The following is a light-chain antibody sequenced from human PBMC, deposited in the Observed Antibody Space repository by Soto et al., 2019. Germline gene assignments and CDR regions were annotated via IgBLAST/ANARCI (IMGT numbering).Light chain of an antibody. J-gene: IGKJ5*01. V-gene: IGKV4-1*01. CDR1: QSVLYSSNNKNY. CDR3: QQYSDWPPWT. CDR2: WAS. Sequence: DIVMTQSPDSLAVSLGERATINCKSGQSVLYSSNNKNYLAWYQQKPGQPPKLLIYWASTRESGVPDRFSGSGSGTDFTLTISSLQSEDFAVYYCQQYSDWPPWTFGQGTRLEIK.